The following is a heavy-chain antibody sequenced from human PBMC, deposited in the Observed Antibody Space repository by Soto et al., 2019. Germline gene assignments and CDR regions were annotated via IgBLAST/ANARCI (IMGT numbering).Heavy chain of an antibody. V-gene: IGHV3-11*06. CDR3: AREYGRLDF. CDR1: GFTLSDFH. D-gene: IGHD4-17*01. Sequence: VGSLRLSCGASGFTLSDFHMSWIRQAPGKGLEWVSYISGGSGYTKYADPVKGRFTISRDSAKNSLYLQMNSLRAEDTAVYYCAREYGRLDFWGQGTLVIVSS. CDR2: ISGGSGYT. J-gene: IGHJ4*02.